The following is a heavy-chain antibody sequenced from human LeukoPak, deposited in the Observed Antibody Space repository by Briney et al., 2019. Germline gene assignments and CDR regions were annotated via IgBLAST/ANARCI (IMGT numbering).Heavy chain of an antibody. V-gene: IGHV4-34*01. CDR1: GGSFSGYY. J-gene: IGHJ6*04. CDR2: INHSGST. Sequence: PETLSLTCAVYGGSFSGYYWSWIRQPPGKGLEWIGEINHSGSTNYNPSLKSRVTISVDTSKNQFSLKLSSVTAADTAVYYCARKYYYYYGMDVWGKGTTVTVSS. CDR3: ARKYYYYYGMDV.